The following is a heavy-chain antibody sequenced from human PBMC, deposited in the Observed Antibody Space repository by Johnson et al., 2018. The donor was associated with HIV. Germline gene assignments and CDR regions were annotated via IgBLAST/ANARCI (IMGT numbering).Heavy chain of an antibody. CDR3: AKGEWDSRGYYTRVGAFDI. CDR2: ISYDGSKT. V-gene: IGHV3-30*18. D-gene: IGHD3-22*01. CDR1: RITFSSYG. J-gene: IGHJ3*02. Sequence: QVLLVESGGGVVQPGRSLRLSCAASRITFSSYGMHWVRQAPGKGLEWVAVISYDGSKTYYVDSVKGRFTISRDNSKNTLYLQMNSLRAEDTAVYYCAKGEWDSRGYYTRVGAFDIWGQGTMVTVSS.